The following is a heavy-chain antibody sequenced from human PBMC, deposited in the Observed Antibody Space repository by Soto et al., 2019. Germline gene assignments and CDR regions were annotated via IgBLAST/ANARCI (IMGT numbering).Heavy chain of an antibody. CDR1: GFSLSTSGVG. Sequence: QITLKESGPTLVKPTQTPTLTCTFSGFSLSTSGVGVGWIRQPPGKVLGWLALIYWDDDKRYSPSLKSRLTITKDTSKTHVVLTVTNMDPVDTATYYCEHSSEGDYRDWGQGTLVTVSS. J-gene: IGHJ4*02. CDR2: IYWDDDK. CDR3: EHSSEGDYRD. D-gene: IGHD2-21*01. V-gene: IGHV2-5*02.